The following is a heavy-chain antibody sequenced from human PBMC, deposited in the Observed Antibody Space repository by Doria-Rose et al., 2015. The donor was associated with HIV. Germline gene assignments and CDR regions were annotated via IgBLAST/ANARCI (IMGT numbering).Heavy chain of an antibody. D-gene: IGHD3-3*01. Sequence: WIRQPPGKGLEWIGEISHSGSTNYNPSLKSRVTMSLDTSKSQFSLKLNSVTAADTAVYYCARGQQFLNYWGQGTLVTVSS. CDR3: ARGQQFLNY. J-gene: IGHJ4*02. CDR2: ISHSGST. V-gene: IGHV4-34*01.